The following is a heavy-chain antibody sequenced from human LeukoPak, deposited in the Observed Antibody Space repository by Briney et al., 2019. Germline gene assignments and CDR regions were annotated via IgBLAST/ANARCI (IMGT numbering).Heavy chain of an antibody. V-gene: IGHV1-8*01. CDR2: MNPNSGNT. Sequence: ASVKASCKASGYTFSSCDINWVRQAPGQGLEWMGWMNPNSGNTGSAQKFQGRVTMTRNTSISTAYMELSSLRSEDTAVYYCARTFRSGGLDAFDIWGQGTMVTVSS. CDR1: GYTFSSCD. D-gene: IGHD6-19*01. J-gene: IGHJ3*02. CDR3: ARTFRSGGLDAFDI.